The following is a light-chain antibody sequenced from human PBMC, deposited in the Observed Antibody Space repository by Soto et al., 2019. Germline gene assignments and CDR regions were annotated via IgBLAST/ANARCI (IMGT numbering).Light chain of an antibody. CDR1: SSDVGGYNY. CDR2: DVS. V-gene: IGLV2-14*01. J-gene: IGLJ2*01. CDR3: SSYTRSSTRVV. Sequence: QSALTQPASVSGSPGQSITISCTGTSSDVGGYNYVAWYQQHPGKAPKLLIYDVSNRPSGVSNRFSGSKSGNTASLTISGLQAEDEAADYCSSYTRSSTRVVFGGGTKLTVL.